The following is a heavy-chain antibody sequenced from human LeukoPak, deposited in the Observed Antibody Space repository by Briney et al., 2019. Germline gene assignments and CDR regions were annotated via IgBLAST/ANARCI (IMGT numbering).Heavy chain of an antibody. D-gene: IGHD6-13*01. CDR2: IYYSGST. J-gene: IGHJ5*02. CDR3: ARGVGSSSWYDP. Sequence: SETLSLTSTVSDGSISTFYWSWIRQPPGKGLEWIGYIYYSGSTSYNPSLKSRVIISGDTSKNQFSLKLSSVTAADTAVYYCARGVGSSSWYDPWGQGTLVTVSS. CDR1: DGSISTFY. V-gene: IGHV4-59*01.